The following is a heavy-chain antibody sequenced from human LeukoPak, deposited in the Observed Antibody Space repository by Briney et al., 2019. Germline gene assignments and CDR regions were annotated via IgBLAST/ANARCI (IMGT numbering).Heavy chain of an antibody. V-gene: IGHV4-39*07. Sequence: PSETLSLTCTVSGGSISSSSYYWGWIRQPPGKGLEWIGSIYYSGSTYYNPSLKSRVTISVDTSKNQFSLKLGSVTAADTAVYYCARVGDYYDSSGSDYWGQGTLVTVSS. CDR3: ARVGDYYDSSGSDY. D-gene: IGHD3-22*01. CDR1: GGSISSSSYY. CDR2: IYYSGST. J-gene: IGHJ4*02.